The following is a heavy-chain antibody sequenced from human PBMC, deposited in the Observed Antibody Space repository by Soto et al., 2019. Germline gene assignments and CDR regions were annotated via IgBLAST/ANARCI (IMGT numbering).Heavy chain of an antibody. Sequence: ASLKVSCKASGYTVTSDYMHWARQATGQGLEWMGIINPSGGSTSYAQKFQGRVTMTRDTSTSTVYMELSSLRSEDTAVYYCARAWAYGDYPTHYYYGMDVWGQGTTVTVSS. V-gene: IGHV1-46*01. J-gene: IGHJ6*02. CDR2: INPSGGST. CDR3: ARAWAYGDYPTHYYYGMDV. CDR1: GYTVTSDY. D-gene: IGHD4-17*01.